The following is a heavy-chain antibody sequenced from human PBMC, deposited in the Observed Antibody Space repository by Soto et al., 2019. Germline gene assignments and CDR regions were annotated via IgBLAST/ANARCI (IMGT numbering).Heavy chain of an antibody. CDR1: GFTFSSYA. J-gene: IGHJ4*02. CDR3: AEDLERAFFDY. Sequence: AGGSPRLSCAASGFTFSSYAMSWVRQAPGKGLEWVSAISGSGGSTYYADSVKGRFTISRDNSKNTLYLQMNSLRAEDTAVYYCAEDLERAFFDYWGQGTLVTVSS. V-gene: IGHV3-23*01. D-gene: IGHD1-1*01. CDR2: ISGSGGST.